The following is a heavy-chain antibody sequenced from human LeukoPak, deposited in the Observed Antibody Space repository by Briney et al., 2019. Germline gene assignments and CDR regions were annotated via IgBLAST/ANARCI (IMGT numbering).Heavy chain of an antibody. J-gene: IGHJ4*02. CDR3: ARMSGIAVAAIWISYFDY. V-gene: IGHV3-7*03. CDR1: GFTFGAYY. Sequence: GGSLRLSCAASGFTFGAYYMTRVRQAPGKGLEWVANIKQDGSEKYYVDSAKGRFTISRDNANNSLYLQMNSLRAEDTAVYYCARMSGIAVAAIWISYFDYWGQGTLVTVSS. CDR2: IKQDGSEK. D-gene: IGHD6-19*01.